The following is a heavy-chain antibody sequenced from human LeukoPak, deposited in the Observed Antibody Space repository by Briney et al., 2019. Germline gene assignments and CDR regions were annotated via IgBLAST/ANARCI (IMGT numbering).Heavy chain of an antibody. CDR3: AREGIAAAGTGVSWFDP. V-gene: IGHV1-2*02. CDR1: GYTFTSYD. D-gene: IGHD6-13*01. J-gene: IGHJ5*02. Sequence: GASVKVSCKASGYTFTSYDINWVRQATGQGLEWMGWIHPNSGGTNFPQKFQGRVTMTRDTSISTAYMELSRLRSDDTAVYYCAREGIAAAGTGVSWFDPWGQGTLVTVSS. CDR2: IHPNSGGT.